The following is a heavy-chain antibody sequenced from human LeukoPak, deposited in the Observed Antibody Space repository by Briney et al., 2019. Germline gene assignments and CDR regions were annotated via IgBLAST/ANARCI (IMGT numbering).Heavy chain of an antibody. D-gene: IGHD3-10*01. CDR1: GFTFTNAW. J-gene: IGHJ4*02. CDR2: IKSKTDGETT. CDR3: TTDLGTYYHGSQRLIPIDY. V-gene: IGHV3-15*01. Sequence: GGSLRLSCVDSGFTFTNAWMSWVRQAPGKGLEWIGRIKSKTDGETTNYAEPVRGRFTISRDDSKSAVYLRMNSLKIEDTAVYYCTTDLGTYYHGSQRLIPIDYWGQGTLVTVSS.